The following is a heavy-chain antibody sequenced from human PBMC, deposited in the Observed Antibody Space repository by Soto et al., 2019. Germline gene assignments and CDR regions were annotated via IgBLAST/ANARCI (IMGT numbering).Heavy chain of an antibody. Sequence: SVKVSCKASGYTFISHDMHWVRQAPGQGLEWMGGIIPIFGTANYAQKFQGRVTITADESTSTAYMELSSLRSEDTAVYYCASTYYDFWSGYQELYYYYGMDVWGQGTTVTVSS. D-gene: IGHD3-3*01. CDR3: ASTYYDFWSGYQELYYYYGMDV. J-gene: IGHJ6*02. CDR2: IIPIFGTA. V-gene: IGHV1-69*13. CDR1: GYTFISHD.